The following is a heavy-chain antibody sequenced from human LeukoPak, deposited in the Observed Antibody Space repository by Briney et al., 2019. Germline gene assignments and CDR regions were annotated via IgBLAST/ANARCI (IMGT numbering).Heavy chain of an antibody. V-gene: IGHV3-7*01. CDR2: IKQDGTEK. CDR3: ARDYYYDSSGHDY. CDR1: GFTFSSYW. D-gene: IGHD3-22*01. J-gene: IGHJ4*02. Sequence: PGGSLRLSCAASGFTFSSYWMSWVRQPPGKGLKWVANIKQDGTEKYYVDSVKGRFTISRDNAKNSLYLQMNSLRVEDTAVYYCARDYYYDSSGHDYWGQGTLVTVSS.